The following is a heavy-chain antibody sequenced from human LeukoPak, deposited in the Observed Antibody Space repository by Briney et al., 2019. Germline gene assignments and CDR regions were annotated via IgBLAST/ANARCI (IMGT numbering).Heavy chain of an antibody. CDR2: ISYDGSNK. Sequence: GGSLRLSCAASGFTFSSYAMHWVRQAPGKGPEWVAVISYDGSNKYYADSVKGRFTISRDNSKNTLYLQMNSLRAEDTAVYYCARDSEPFTEYTNSGSYSSWFDPWGQGTLVTVSS. CDR3: ARDSEPFTEYTNSGSYSSWFDP. J-gene: IGHJ5*02. V-gene: IGHV3-30*04. D-gene: IGHD1-26*01. CDR1: GFTFSSYA.